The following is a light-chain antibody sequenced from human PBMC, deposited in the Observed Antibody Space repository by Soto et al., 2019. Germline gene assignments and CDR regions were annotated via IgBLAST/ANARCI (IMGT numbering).Light chain of an antibody. CDR3: QQYGSSGT. CDR2: GAS. V-gene: IGKV3-20*01. J-gene: IGKJ1*01. Sequence: EILMTQSPATLSVSPGDRATLSCRASQSVSNYLAWYQQKPGQAPRLLIHGASNRATGIPDRFSGSGSGTDFTLTISRLEPEDFAVYYCQQYGSSGTFGQGTKVDIK. CDR1: QSVSNY.